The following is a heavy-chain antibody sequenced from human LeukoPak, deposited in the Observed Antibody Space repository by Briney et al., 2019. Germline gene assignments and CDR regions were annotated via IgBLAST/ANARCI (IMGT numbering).Heavy chain of an antibody. V-gene: IGHV4-4*07. CDR1: GGSISSYY. CDR3: AREESPTPRRSYFQH. Sequence: SETLSLTCTVSGGSISSYYWSWIQQPAGKGLEWIGRIYTSGSTNYNPSLKSRVTMSVDTSKNQFSLKLSSVTAADTAVYYCAREESPTPRRSYFQHWGQGTLVTVSS. J-gene: IGHJ1*01. CDR2: IYTSGST.